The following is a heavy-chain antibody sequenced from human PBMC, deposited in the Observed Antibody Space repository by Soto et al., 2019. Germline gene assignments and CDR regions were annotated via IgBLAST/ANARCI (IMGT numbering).Heavy chain of an antibody. CDR2: IYWDDDK. Sequence: QITLKESGPTLVKPTQTLTLTCTFSGFSLDTSGVGVAWIRQPPGKALEWLTLIYWDDDKRYSPSLRSRLTITKDTSDNRVVLTITNMDPVDTATYYCSHMESRVASYGLDVWGRGTTVTVSS. J-gene: IGHJ6*02. D-gene: IGHD3-3*01. CDR3: SHMESRVASYGLDV. V-gene: IGHV2-5*02. CDR1: GFSLDTSGVG.